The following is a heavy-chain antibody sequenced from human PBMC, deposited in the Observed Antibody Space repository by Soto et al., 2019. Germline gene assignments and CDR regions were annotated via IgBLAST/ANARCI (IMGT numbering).Heavy chain of an antibody. CDR1: GFTFSSAW. J-gene: IGHJ4*02. Sequence: KPGGSLRLSCAASGFTFSSAWMSWVRQAPGKGLEWVGRIKRKTDGETTDYAAPVKGRFTISRDDSKNTLYLQMSSLQTEDTALYYCTTDFKGDTAVDYWGQGTLVTVSS. CDR2: IKRKTDGETT. D-gene: IGHD5-18*01. CDR3: TTDFKGDTAVDY. V-gene: IGHV3-15*01.